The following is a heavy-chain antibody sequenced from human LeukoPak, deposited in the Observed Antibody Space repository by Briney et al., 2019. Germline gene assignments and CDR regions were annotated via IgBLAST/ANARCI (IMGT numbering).Heavy chain of an antibody. CDR3: TRERDYSGSGSNL. CDR1: GFTFGDYA. J-gene: IGHJ5*02. V-gene: IGHV3-49*04. CDR2: IRSKAYGATT. Sequence: GGSLRLSCTASGFTFGDYAMTWVRQAPGKGLEGVGFIRSKAYGATTEYPASVKGRFTISRDDSKSIAYLQMNSLKTEDTAVYYCTRERDYSGSGSNLWGQGTLVTVSS. D-gene: IGHD3-10*01.